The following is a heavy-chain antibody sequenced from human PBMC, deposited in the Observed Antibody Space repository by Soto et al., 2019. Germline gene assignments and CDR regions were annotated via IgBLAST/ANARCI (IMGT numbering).Heavy chain of an antibody. CDR2: IYYSGST. D-gene: IGHD3-9*01. CDR3: ARPNYDILTGYFDY. J-gene: IGHJ4*02. V-gene: IGHV4-39*01. Sequence: TSETLSLTCTVSGGSISSSSYYWGWIRQPPGKGLEWIGSIYYSGSTYYNPSLKSRVTISVDTSKNQFSLKLSSVTAADTAVYYCARPNYDILTGYFDYWGQGTLVTVSS. CDR1: GGSISSSSYY.